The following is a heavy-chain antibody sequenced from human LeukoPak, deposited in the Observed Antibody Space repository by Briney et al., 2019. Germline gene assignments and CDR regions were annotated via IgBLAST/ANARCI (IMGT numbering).Heavy chain of an antibody. D-gene: IGHD2-2*01. Sequence: SETLSLTCAVYGGSFSGYYWSWIRQPPGKGLEWIGEINHRGSTNYNPSLKSRVTISVDTSKNQFSLKLSSVTAADTAVYYCARGRGLGYCSSTSCYYSNWFDPWGQGTLVTVSS. J-gene: IGHJ5*02. CDR2: INHRGST. CDR3: ARGRGLGYCSSTSCYYSNWFDP. V-gene: IGHV4-34*01. CDR1: GGSFSGYY.